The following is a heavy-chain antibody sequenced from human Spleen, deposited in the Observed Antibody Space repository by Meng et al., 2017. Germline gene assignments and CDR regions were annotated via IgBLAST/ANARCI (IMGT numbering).Heavy chain of an antibody. CDR3: AKIGVTFDVFDI. D-gene: IGHD2-21*02. CDR1: GFTFSNYA. Sequence: GGSLRLSCAASGFTFSNYAMIWIRQAPGKGLEWVSSITGAGGGTYHAESVKGRFSISRDNSKNSLYLQMNSLRAEDTAVYYCAKIGVTFDVFDIWGQGTMVTVSS. V-gene: IGHV3-23*01. CDR2: ITGAGGGT. J-gene: IGHJ3*02.